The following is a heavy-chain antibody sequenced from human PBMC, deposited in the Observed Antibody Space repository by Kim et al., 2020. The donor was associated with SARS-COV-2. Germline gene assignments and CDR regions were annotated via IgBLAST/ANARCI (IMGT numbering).Heavy chain of an antibody. CDR2: IKQDGSEK. J-gene: IGHJ6*02. CDR3: ARDSYYYDSSGYYPYYYYGMDV. V-gene: IGHV3-7*01. D-gene: IGHD3-22*01. Sequence: GGSLRLSCAASGFTFSSYWMSWVRQAPGKGLEWVANIKQDGSEKYYVDSVKGRFTISRDNAKNSLYLQMNSLRAEDTAVYYCARDSYYYDSSGYYPYYYYGMDVWGQGTTVTVSS. CDR1: GFTFSSYW.